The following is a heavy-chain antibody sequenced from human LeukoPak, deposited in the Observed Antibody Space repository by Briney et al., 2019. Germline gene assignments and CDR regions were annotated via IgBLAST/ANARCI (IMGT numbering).Heavy chain of an antibody. V-gene: IGHV3-30*02. CDR2: IRYDGSNK. CDR1: GFTFSSYG. Sequence: GGSLRLSCAASGFTFSSYGMHWVRQAPGKGLEWVAFIRYDGSNKYYADSVKGRFTISRDNSKNTLYLQMNSLRAEDTAVYYCANAHDFWSGYCDYWSQGTLVTVSS. CDR3: ANAHDFWSGYCDY. D-gene: IGHD3-3*01. J-gene: IGHJ4*02.